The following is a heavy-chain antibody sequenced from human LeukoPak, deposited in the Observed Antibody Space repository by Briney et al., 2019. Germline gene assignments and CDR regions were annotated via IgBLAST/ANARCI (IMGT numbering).Heavy chain of an antibody. V-gene: IGHV4-4*02. CDR2: VNIQGST. CDR1: GGSISNTNL. Sequence: PSATLSLTCGVSGGSISNTNLWTCFRQPPGKGLEWIGEVNIQGSTNYNPSLKGRVAISVDKSENHIYLKLTSVTAADTAVYYCAREGGPYRPLDYWGQGTLVTVAS. CDR3: AREGGPYRPLDY. J-gene: IGHJ4*02.